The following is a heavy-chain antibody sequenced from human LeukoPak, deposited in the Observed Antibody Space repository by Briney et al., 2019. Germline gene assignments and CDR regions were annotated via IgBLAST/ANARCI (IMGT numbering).Heavy chain of an antibody. V-gene: IGHV3-7*01. CDR1: GFTFSSYW. Sequence: GGSLRPSCAASGFTFSSYWMTWVRQAPGKGLEFVANIKEDGSDKYYVDSVKGRFTISRDNAKNSLYLQMNGLRAEDTAVYYCARDRGWLTFDYWGQGTLVTVSS. CDR2: IKEDGSDK. J-gene: IGHJ4*02. CDR3: ARDRGWLTFDY. D-gene: IGHD5-24*01.